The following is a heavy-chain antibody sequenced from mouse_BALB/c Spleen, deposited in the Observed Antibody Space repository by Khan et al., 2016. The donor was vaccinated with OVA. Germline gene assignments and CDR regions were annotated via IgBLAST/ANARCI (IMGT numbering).Heavy chain of an antibody. CDR3: EKDSIDY. D-gene: IGHD2-5*01. V-gene: IGHV1-7*01. CDR2: INPTSGYT. CDR1: GYTFSSYW. J-gene: IGHJ2*01. Sequence: EDGAEQAKPGASVKMSCKTSGYTFSSYWMHWVKQRPGQGLEWIGYINPTSGYTEYNEKFKDKATLSADKSSSTAYMQLTSLTSEDSAVYYREKDSIDYWGQGTTLTVSS.